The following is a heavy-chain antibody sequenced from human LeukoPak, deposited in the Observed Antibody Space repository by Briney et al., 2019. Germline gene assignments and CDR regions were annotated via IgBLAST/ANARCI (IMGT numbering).Heavy chain of an antibody. CDR1: GFTFSSYA. D-gene: IGHD2-2*01. CDR3: AKTLKSAAQPDQ. Sequence: GRSLRLSCAASGFTFSSYAMHWVRQAPGKGLEWVAVISYDGSNKYYADSVRGRFTISRDNSKNTLYLQMNSLRAEDTAVYYCAKTLKSAAQPDQWGQGTLVTVSS. CDR2: ISYDGSNK. J-gene: IGHJ4*02. V-gene: IGHV3-30-3*02.